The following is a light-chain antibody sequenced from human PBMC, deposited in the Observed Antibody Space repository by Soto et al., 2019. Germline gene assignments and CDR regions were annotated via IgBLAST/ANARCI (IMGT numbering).Light chain of an antibody. J-gene: IGLJ1*01. CDR2: RDS. CDR1: NIGSKN. CDR3: QVWDSSANF. V-gene: IGLV3-9*01. Sequence: SYELTQPLSVSVALGQTARITCGGNNIGSKNGHWYQQKPVQAPVLVIYRDSNRPSGIPERFPGSNSGNTATLTISRAQAGAVADYYCQVWDSSANFFGTGTQLTVL.